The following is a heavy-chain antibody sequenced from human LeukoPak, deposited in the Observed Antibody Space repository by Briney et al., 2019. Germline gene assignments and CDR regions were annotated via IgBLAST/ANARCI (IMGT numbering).Heavy chain of an antibody. V-gene: IGHV3-23*01. Sequence: GGSLRLSCAASGFTFSSYAMSWVRQAPGKGLEWVSAISGSGGSTYYADSVKGRFTISRDNSKNTLYLQMNSLRAEDTAVYYCAKDLLLYYYDSSGYYYDPFDYWGRGTLVTVSS. CDR1: GFTFSSYA. D-gene: IGHD3-22*01. CDR3: AKDLLLYYYDSSGYYYDPFDY. CDR2: ISGSGGST. J-gene: IGHJ4*02.